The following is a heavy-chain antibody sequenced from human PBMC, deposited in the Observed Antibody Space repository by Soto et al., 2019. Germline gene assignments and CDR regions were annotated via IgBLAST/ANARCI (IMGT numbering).Heavy chain of an antibody. Sequence: DVQLVESGGGLVQPGGSLRLSCAASGFYITNYWMTWVRQAPGKGPEWVANIKEDGSLKFYVDSVRGRFTISRDNAKNSVYRVMSRLRAEDTAVYYCVRDSYNAHWHTAGEDYWGQGTLVTVSS. CDR1: GFYITNYW. D-gene: IGHD1-20*01. V-gene: IGHV3-7*01. CDR3: VRDSYNAHWHTAGEDY. CDR2: IKEDGSLK. J-gene: IGHJ4*02.